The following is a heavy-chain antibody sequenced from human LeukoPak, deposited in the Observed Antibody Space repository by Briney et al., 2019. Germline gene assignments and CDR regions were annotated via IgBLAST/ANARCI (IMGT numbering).Heavy chain of an antibody. CDR2: IIPVFGTA. CDR3: ARQRSGSWGGFDY. CDR1: GGTFSSYA. J-gene: IGHJ4*02. D-gene: IGHD6-13*01. Sequence: ASVKVSCKASGGTFSSYAISWVRQAPGQGLEWMGGIIPVFGTANYAQKFQGRVTITTDESTSTAYMELSSLRSEDTAVYYCARQRSGSWGGFDYWGQGTLVTVSS. V-gene: IGHV1-69*05.